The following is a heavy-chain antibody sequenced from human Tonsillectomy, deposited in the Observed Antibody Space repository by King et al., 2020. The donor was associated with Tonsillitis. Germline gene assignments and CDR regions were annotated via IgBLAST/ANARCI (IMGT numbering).Heavy chain of an antibody. CDR2: MNPKSGKT. J-gene: IGHJ6*02. CDR1: EYTFTTYD. Sequence: VQLVESGAEVKKPGASVKVSCKASEYTFTTYDLTWVRQATGQGLEWMGWMNPKSGKTAYAQKFQGRITMTRNTSISTAYMELSNLSSEDTAVYYCARRYDFWSAQTSNYLYYGFEVWGQGTAVTVSS. D-gene: IGHD3-3*01. CDR3: ARRYDFWSAQTSNYLYYGFEV. V-gene: IGHV1-8*01.